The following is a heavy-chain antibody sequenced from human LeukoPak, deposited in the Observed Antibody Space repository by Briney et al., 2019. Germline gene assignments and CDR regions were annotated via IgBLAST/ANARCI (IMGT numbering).Heavy chain of an antibody. D-gene: IGHD2-2*01. CDR3: ASTDAYQLLNG. CDR1: GFTFSDYY. Sequence: GGSLRLSCAASGFTFSDYYMSWIRQAPGKGLEWVSYISSSGSTTYYADSVKGRFTISRDNSKNTLYLQMNSLRAEDTAVYYCASTDAYQLLNGWGQGTLVTDSS. CDR2: ISSSGSTT. J-gene: IGHJ4*02. V-gene: IGHV3-11*01.